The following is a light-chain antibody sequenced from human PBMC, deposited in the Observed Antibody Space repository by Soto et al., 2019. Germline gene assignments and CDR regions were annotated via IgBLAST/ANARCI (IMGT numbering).Light chain of an antibody. CDR1: QNVGSRY. V-gene: IGKV3-20*01. J-gene: IGKJ1*01. CDR3: QQYGSSPRT. Sequence: EIVLPQSPGTLSLSPGGRATLSCRASQNVGSRYLAWYQQKPGQAPRLLISGTSNSATGIPDRFSGSGSGTDFSLTISSLEPGDLAVYYCQQYGSSPRTFGHGTKVEIK. CDR2: GTS.